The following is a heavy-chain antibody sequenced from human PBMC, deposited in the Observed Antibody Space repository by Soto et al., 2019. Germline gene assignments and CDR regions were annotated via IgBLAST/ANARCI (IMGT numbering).Heavy chain of an antibody. CDR2: ISGSGGST. CDR3: AKDLEKNCSGGSCYSVYFQH. Sequence: QPGGSLRLSCAASGFTFSSYAMSWVRQAPGKGLEWVSAISGSGGSTYYADSVKGRFTISRDNSKNTLYLQMNSLRAEDTAVYYCAKDLEKNCSGGSCYSVYFQHWGQGT. CDR1: GFTFSSYA. V-gene: IGHV3-23*01. D-gene: IGHD2-15*01. J-gene: IGHJ1*01.